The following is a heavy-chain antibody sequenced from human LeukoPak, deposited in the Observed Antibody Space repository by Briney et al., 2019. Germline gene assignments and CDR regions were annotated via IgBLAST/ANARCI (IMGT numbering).Heavy chain of an antibody. Sequence: QPGGSLRLSCAASGFTFSSYGMHWVRQAPGKGLEWVAVISYDGSNKYYADSVKGRFTISRDNSKNTLYLQMNSLRAEDTAVYYCAKAPSSRIAAAGTYAFDIWGQGTMVTVSS. CDR3: AKAPSSRIAAAGTYAFDI. V-gene: IGHV3-30*18. D-gene: IGHD6-13*01. CDR1: GFTFSSYG. J-gene: IGHJ3*02. CDR2: ISYDGSNK.